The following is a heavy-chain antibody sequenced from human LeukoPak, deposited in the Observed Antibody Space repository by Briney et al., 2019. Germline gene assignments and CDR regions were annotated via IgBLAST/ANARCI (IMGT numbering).Heavy chain of an antibody. CDR1: GFSLSSSV. CDR2: IDGSGSST. V-gene: IGHV3-64*01. CDR3: AVCHWHSSGCRNDY. J-gene: IGHJ4*02. D-gene: IGHD6-19*01. Sequence: GGSLRLSCAASGFSLSSSVMHWVRQGPGKGLEYVSGIDGSGSSTHYANSLKDRFTISKDNSKNTLYLQMGSLRAEDTAVYYCAVCHWHSSGCRNDYWGQGTLVTVSS.